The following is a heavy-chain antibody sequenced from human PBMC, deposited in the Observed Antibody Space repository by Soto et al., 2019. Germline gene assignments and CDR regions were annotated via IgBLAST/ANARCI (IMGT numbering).Heavy chain of an antibody. J-gene: IGHJ4*02. CDR3: ARNRGGYSGFDHYY. D-gene: IGHD5-12*01. Sequence: QLQLQESGSGLVKPSQTLSLTCAVSGGSISSGGYSWSWIRQPPGKGLEWIGYIYHSGSTYYNPSLKSRVTMSVDRSKNQVSLKLSSVTAADTAVYFCARNRGGYSGFDHYYWGQGTLVTVSS. V-gene: IGHV4-30-2*01. CDR1: GGSISSGGYS. CDR2: IYHSGST.